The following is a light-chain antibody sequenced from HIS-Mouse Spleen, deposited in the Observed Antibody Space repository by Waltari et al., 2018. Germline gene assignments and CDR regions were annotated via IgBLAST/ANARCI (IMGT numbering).Light chain of an antibody. J-gene: IGLJ3*02. Sequence: QSALTHPASVSGSPGQSITISCTLTSSDVRSSNLIPWYQQHPGKAPELMFYEGSKRPSVVSNRFSGSQSGNTASLSISGLQAEDEADYYCCSYAGSSTWVFGGGTKLTVL. CDR2: EGS. CDR1: SSDVRSSNL. V-gene: IGLV2-23*01. CDR3: CSYAGSSTWV.